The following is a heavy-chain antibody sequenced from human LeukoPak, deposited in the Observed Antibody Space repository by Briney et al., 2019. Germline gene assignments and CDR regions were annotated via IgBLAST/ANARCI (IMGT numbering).Heavy chain of an antibody. V-gene: IGHV3-30*18. D-gene: IGHD3-22*01. J-gene: IGHJ4*02. Sequence: GGSLRLSCAASGFTFSHYATHWVRQAPGKGLEWVAVISFDGTNKFYADSVKGRFTISRDNSKNALYLQMNSLRAEDTAVYYCAKGGYYERPWYFDYWGQGTLVTVSS. CDR3: AKGGYYERPWYFDY. CDR2: ISFDGTNK. CDR1: GFTFSHYA.